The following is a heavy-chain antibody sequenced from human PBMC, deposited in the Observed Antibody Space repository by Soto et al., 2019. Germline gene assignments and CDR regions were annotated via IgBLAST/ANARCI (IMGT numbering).Heavy chain of an antibody. V-gene: IGHV1-58*01. Sequence: ASVKVSCKASGFTFTSSAVQWVRQARGQRLEWKGWIVVGSGNTNYAQKFQERVTITRDMSTSTAYMELSSLISEDTAVYYCAAVKGSGYPIYWGQGTLVTVSS. D-gene: IGHD5-12*01. CDR1: GFTFTSSA. J-gene: IGHJ4*02. CDR2: IVVGSGNT. CDR3: AAVKGSGYPIY.